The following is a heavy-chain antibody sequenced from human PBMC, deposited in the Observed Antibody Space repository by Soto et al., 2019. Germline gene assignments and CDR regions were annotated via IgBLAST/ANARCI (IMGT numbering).Heavy chain of an antibody. CDR2: IYYSGST. CDR1: GGSISSGDYY. J-gene: IGHJ4*02. D-gene: IGHD2-21*02. V-gene: IGHV4-30-4*01. Sequence: PSETLSLTCTVSGGSISSGDYYWSWIRQPPGKGLEWIGYIYYSGSTYYNPSLKSRVTISVDTSKNQFSLKLSSVTAADTAVYYCARDGGDSTLPGTDYWGQGTLVTVPS. CDR3: ARDGGDSTLPGTDY.